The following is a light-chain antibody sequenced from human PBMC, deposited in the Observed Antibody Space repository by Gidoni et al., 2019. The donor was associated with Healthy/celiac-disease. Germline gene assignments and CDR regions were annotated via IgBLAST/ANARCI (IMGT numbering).Light chain of an antibody. V-gene: IGKV3-20*01. Sequence: EIALTQSPGTLSLSPGERATLSCRASQSVSSNYLAWYQQKPGQAPMLLIYGASSRDTGVPDRFSGSGSGTDFTLTISRLEPEDFAVYYCQQYSSSSWTFGRGTKVEIK. CDR1: QSVSSNY. CDR3: QQYSSSSWT. CDR2: GAS. J-gene: IGKJ1*01.